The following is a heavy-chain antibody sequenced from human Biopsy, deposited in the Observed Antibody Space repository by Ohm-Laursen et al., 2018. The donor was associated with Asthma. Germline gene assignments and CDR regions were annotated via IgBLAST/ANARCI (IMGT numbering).Heavy chain of an antibody. D-gene: IGHD4-23*01. V-gene: IGHV3-30*03. CDR1: GFTFSIYD. J-gene: IGHJ3*02. CDR2: ISYDGGNK. CDR3: ARTHERWTSIQDDALDI. Sequence: RALRLSCAASGFTFSIYDIHWVRQAPGKALEWVAVISYDGGNKFYGDSVKGRFTLSRDNSRNTLYLQMNSLRVEDTAIYYCARTHERWTSIQDDALDIWGQGTMVTVSS.